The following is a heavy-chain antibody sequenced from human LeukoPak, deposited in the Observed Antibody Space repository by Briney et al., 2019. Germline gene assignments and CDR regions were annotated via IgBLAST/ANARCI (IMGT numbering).Heavy chain of an antibody. Sequence: SETLSLTCAVYGGSFGGFYWGWIRHRPGDVRGWVGESHHSGSNNTHPTLNSRVTISVDTSKNPFSLKLSSVTTADTAVYYCARAAGRLVVPAARYFQHWGQGTLVTVSS. CDR3: ARAAGRLVVPAARYFQH. J-gene: IGHJ1*01. D-gene: IGHD2-2*01. CDR2: SHHSGSN. CDR1: GGSFGGFY. V-gene: IGHV4-34*01.